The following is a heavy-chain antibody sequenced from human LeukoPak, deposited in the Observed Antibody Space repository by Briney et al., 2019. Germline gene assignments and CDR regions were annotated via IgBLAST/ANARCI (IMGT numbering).Heavy chain of an antibody. Sequence: SETLSLTCTVSGGSISSYYWSWIRQPAGKGLEWIRRFYTSGSTHYNPSLKSRVTMSIDTSKNQFSLKLSSVTAADTAVYYCARDARLHYYFDYWGQGTLVTVSS. V-gene: IGHV4-4*07. CDR1: GGSISSYY. CDR3: ARDARLHYYFDY. D-gene: IGHD6-25*01. CDR2: FYTSGST. J-gene: IGHJ4*02.